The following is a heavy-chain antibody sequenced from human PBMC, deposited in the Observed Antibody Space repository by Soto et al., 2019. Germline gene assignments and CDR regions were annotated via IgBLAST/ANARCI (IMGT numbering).Heavy chain of an antibody. D-gene: IGHD6-13*01. J-gene: IGHJ5*02. CDR2: IYHSGST. CDR3: ARGGAAGNWFDP. Sequence: QLQLQESGSGLVKPSQTLSLTCAVSGGSISSGGYSWSWIRQPPGKGLEWIGYIYHSGSTYYNPSPKCRVTISVDRSKNHFSLQLSSVTAADTAVYYCARGGAAGNWFDPWGQGTLVTVSS. V-gene: IGHV4-30-2*01. CDR1: GGSISSGGYS.